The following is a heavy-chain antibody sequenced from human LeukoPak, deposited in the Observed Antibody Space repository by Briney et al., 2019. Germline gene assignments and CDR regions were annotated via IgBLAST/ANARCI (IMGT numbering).Heavy chain of an antibody. J-gene: IGHJ2*01. D-gene: IGHD4-23*01. CDR2: IYTSGST. V-gene: IGHV4-61*02. CDR1: GGSISSGSYY. CDR3: ARVGLTTVVTPSSDYLDWSFDL. Sequence: SQTLSLTCTVSGGSISSGSYYWSWIRQPAGKGLEWIGRIYTSGSTNYNPSLKSRVTISVDTSKNQFSLKLSSVTAADTAVYYCARVGLTTVVTPSSDYLDWSFDLWGRGTLVTVSS.